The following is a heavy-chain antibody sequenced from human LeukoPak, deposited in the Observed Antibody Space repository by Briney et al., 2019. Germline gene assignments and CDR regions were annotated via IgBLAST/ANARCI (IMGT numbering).Heavy chain of an antibody. V-gene: IGHV4-38-2*02. D-gene: IGHD4-23*01. CDR1: GYSISSGYY. J-gene: IGHJ4*02. CDR3: ASRVNSLDY. CDR2: IHHSGST. Sequence: PSETLSLTCTVSGYSISSGYYWGWIRQPPGKGLEWIGSIHHSGSTYYNPSLKSRVTISVDTSKNQFSLRLSSVTAADTAVYYCASRVNSLDYWGPGTLVTVSS.